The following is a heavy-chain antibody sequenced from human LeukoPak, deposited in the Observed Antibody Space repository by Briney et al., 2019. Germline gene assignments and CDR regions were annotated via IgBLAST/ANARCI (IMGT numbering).Heavy chain of an antibody. CDR3: AREYGDYGESFFDY. D-gene: IGHD4-17*01. V-gene: IGHV4-61*01. CDR2: IYYSGST. J-gene: IGHJ4*02. CDR1: GGSVSSGSYY. Sequence: SETLSLTCTVSGGSVSSGSYYWSWLRQPPGRGLEWIGYIYYSGSTNYNPSLKSRVTISVDTSKNQFSLKLSSVTAADTAVYYCAREYGDYGESFFDYWGQGTLVTVSS.